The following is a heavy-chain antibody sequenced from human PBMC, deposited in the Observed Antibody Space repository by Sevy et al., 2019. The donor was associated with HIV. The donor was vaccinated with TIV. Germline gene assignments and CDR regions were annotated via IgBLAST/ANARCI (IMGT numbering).Heavy chain of an antibody. V-gene: IGHV3-30*04. CDR2: ISNDGSNK. D-gene: IGHD5-12*01. Sequence: GGSLRLSCAASGFTFNSYPMHWVRQAPGKGLEWVAIISNDGSNKYYVDSVKGRFTISRDSSKNTLYLQMNSLRTEDTAVYYCARDLSAIEAQYYFDSWGQGTPVTVSS. CDR1: GFTFNSYP. J-gene: IGHJ4*02. CDR3: ARDLSAIEAQYYFDS.